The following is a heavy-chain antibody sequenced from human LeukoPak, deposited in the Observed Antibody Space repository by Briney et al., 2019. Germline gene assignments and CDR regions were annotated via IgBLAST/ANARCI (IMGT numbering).Heavy chain of an antibody. D-gene: IGHD3-10*01. CDR3: ARDRSYGSRSLDIDY. CDR1: GFTFSSYW. J-gene: IGHJ4*02. CDR2: IKQDGSER. V-gene: IGHV3-7*01. Sequence: PGGSLRLSCAVSGFTFSSYWMSWVRQAPGKGLEWVANIKQDGSERYHVDSVKGRFTITRDNAKNSLYLQMSNLRAEDTAVYYCARDRSYGSRSLDIDYWGQGTLVTVSS.